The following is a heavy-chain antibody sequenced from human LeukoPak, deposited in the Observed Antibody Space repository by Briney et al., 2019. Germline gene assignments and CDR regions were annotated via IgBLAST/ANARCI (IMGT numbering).Heavy chain of an antibody. V-gene: IGHV4-34*01. CDR2: INHSGST. CDR3: ARGPDTYYDYVWGSYRYFDY. CDR1: GGSFSGYY. D-gene: IGHD3-16*02. J-gene: IGHJ4*02. Sequence: SETLSLTCAVYGGSFSGYYWSWIRQPPGKGLEWIGEINHSGSTNYNPSLKSRVTISVDTSKNQFSLKLSSVTAADTAVYYCARGPDTYYDYVWGSYRYFDYWGQGTLVTVSS.